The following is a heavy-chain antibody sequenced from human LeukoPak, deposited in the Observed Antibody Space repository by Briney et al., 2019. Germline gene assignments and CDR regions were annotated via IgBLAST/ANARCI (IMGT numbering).Heavy chain of an antibody. CDR2: IYRSGTT. CDR3: AKAMSTDHYDSKGFYRVDFDS. V-gene: IGHV3-53*01. D-gene: IGHD3-22*01. J-gene: IGHJ4*02. Sequence: GGSLRLSCAASGFTVSSNYMSWVRQAPGKGLEWVSVIYRSGTTYFADSVKGRFSISRDNSKSTLYLQLSSLTAEDTAVYYCAKAMSTDHYDSKGFYRVDFDSWGQGTLVTVSS. CDR1: GFTVSSNY.